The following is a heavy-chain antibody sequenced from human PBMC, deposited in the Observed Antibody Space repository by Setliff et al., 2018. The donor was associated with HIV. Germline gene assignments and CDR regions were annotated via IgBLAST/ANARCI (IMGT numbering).Heavy chain of an antibody. V-gene: IGHV1-2*02. CDR1: GYTFTDYY. CDR3: ARDYLHVFDI. Sequence: ASVKVSCRASGYTFTDYYIHWVRQAPGQGLEWMGWINSASGGTNYAQNFQGRVTVTRDTSINTAYVELNSLKSDDTAVYYCARDYLHVFDIWGQGTMVTVSS. J-gene: IGHJ3*02. CDR2: INSASGGT.